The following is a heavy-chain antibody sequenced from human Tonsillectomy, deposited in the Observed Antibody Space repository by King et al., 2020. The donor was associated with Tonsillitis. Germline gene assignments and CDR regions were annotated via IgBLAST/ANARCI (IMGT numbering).Heavy chain of an antibody. CDR2: IKDDGSDQ. D-gene: IGHD3-3*01. CDR3: ARHLIGAHVVEY. Sequence: VQLVESGGGLVQPGGSLRLSCAASGFTFSGYWMTWVRQAPGKGLEWVAMIKDDGSDQYYVDSVKGRLTISRDNARNSLYLQMDSLRAEDTAVYYCARHLIGAHVVEYWGLGTLVTVSS. J-gene: IGHJ4*02. CDR1: GFTFSGYW. V-gene: IGHV3-7*01.